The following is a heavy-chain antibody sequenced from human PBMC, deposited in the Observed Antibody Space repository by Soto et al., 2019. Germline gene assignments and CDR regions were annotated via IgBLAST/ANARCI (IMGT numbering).Heavy chain of an antibody. CDR2: LNTYGNT. J-gene: IGHJ5*02. V-gene: IGHV4-4*07. D-gene: IGHD1-7*01. Sequence: LSLTCTVSGGSISSYRWSWIRQPAGKGLEWIGRLNTYGNTHYNPSLKSRVTVSVDTSRNQFFLTLRSVTAADSAVYHCGRESGETWDYEASWGQGTPVTVSS. CDR1: GGSISSYR. CDR3: GRESGETWDYEAS.